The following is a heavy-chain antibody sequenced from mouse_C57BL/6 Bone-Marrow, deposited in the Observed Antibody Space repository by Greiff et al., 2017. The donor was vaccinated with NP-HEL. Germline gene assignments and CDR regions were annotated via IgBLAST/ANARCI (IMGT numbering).Heavy chain of an antibody. D-gene: IGHD1-1*01. CDR2: IYPGDGDT. V-gene: IGHV1-82*01. CDR1: GYAFSSSW. Sequence: QVQLQQSGPELVKPGASVKISCKASGYAFSSSWMNWVKQRPGKGLEWIGRIYPGDGDTNYNGKFKGKATLTADKSSSTAYMQLSSLTSEDSAVYFCASYYGSDYYAMDYWGQGTSVTVSS. CDR3: ASYYGSDYYAMDY. J-gene: IGHJ4*01.